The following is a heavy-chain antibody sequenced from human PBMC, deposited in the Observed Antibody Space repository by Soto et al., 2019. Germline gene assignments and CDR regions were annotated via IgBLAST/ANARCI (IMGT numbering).Heavy chain of an antibody. Sequence: GGSLRLSCAASGFTFTRYSMNWVRQAPGKGLEWVTSISSTTNYIYYGDSMKGRFTISRDNAKNSLYLEMNSLRAEDTAVYYCARESEDLTSNFDYWGQGTLVTVSS. CDR3: ARESEDLTSNFDY. J-gene: IGHJ4*02. CDR1: GFTFTRYS. V-gene: IGHV3-21*06. CDR2: ISSTTNYI.